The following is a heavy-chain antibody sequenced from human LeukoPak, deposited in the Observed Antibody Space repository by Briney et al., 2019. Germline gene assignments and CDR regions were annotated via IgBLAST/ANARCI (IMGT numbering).Heavy chain of an antibody. J-gene: IGHJ4*02. Sequence: SETLSLTCAVSGGSISSGGYSWSWIRQPPGKGLEWIGYIYDSGSKYYNPSLKSRVTIPVDKSKNQFSLNLSSVTAADTAVYYCARGVPAAVTNYFDYWGQGTLVTVSS. V-gene: IGHV4-30-2*01. CDR1: GGSISSGGYS. D-gene: IGHD2-2*01. CDR2: IYDSGSK. CDR3: ARGVPAAVTNYFDY.